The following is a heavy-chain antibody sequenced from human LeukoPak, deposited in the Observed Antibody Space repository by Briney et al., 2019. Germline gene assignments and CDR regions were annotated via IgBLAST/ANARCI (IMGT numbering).Heavy chain of an antibody. V-gene: IGHV4-59*01. CDR2: IYYSGST. D-gene: IGHD2-2*02. J-gene: IGHJ5*02. Sequence: SETLSLTCTVSGGSISSYYWSWIRQPPGKGLEWIGYIYYSGSTNYNPSLKTRVTISVDTSKSQFSLKLSSVTAADTAVYYCARDHLYCSSTSCYSHWFDPWGQGTLVTVSS. CDR3: ARDHLYCSSTSCYSHWFDP. CDR1: GGSISSYY.